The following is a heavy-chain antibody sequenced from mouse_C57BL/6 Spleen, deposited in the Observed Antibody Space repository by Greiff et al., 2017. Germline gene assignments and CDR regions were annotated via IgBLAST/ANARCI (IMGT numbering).Heavy chain of an antibody. CDR2: INPDSSTI. CDR3: ARREVYYYCSRDWYFDV. CDR1: GIDFSRYW. V-gene: IGHV4-1*01. J-gene: IGHJ1*03. D-gene: IGHD1-1*01. Sequence: EVQRVESGGGLVQPGGSLKLSCAASGIDFSRYWMSWVRRAPGKGLEWIGEINPDSSTINYAPSLKDKFIISRDNAKNTLYLQMSKVRSEDTALYYCARREVYYYCSRDWYFDVWGTGTTVTVSS.